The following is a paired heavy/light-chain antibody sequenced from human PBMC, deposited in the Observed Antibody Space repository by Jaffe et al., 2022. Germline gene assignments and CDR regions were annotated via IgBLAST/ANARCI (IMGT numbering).Heavy chain of an antibody. CDR1: GYSISSGYY. J-gene: IGHJ3*02. CDR3: ASLRPPYDSSGYYPAAAFDI. D-gene: IGHD3-22*01. CDR2: IYHSGST. Sequence: QVQLQESGPGLVKPSETLSLTCAVSGYSISSGYYWGWIRQPPGKGLEWIGSIYHSGSTYYNPSLKSRVTISVDTSKNQFSLKLSSVTAADTAVYYCASLRPPYDSSGYYPAAAFDIWGQGTMVTVSS. V-gene: IGHV4-38-2*01.
Light chain of an antibody. CDR1: SSNIGNNY. J-gene: IGLJ3*02. CDR3: GTWDSSLSAGWV. V-gene: IGLV1-51*02. Sequence: QSVLTQPPSVSAAPGQKVTISCSGSSSNIGNNYVSWYQQLPGTAPKLLIYENNKRPSGIPDRFSGSKSGTSATLGITGLQTGDEADYYCGTWDSSLSAGWVFGGGTKLTVL. CDR2: ENN.